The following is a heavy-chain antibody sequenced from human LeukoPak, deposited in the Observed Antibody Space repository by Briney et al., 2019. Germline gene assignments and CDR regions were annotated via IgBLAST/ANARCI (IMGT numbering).Heavy chain of an antibody. J-gene: IGHJ6*03. V-gene: IGHV3-15*01. Sequence: PGGSLRLSCAASGFTFSNAWMTWVRQAPGKGLEWVGHIKSITDGGTTDFAAPVKGRFTISRDDLKNTLYLQMNSLKTEDTAVYFCTTGKDFYNYYFYYYMDVWGKGTTVTVSS. D-gene: IGHD1-1*01. CDR1: GFTFSNAW. CDR2: IKSITDGGTT. CDR3: TTGKDFYNYYFYYYMDV.